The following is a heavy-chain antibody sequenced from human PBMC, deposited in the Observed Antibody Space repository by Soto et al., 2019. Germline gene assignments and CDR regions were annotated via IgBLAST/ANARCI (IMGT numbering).Heavy chain of an antibody. CDR2: INSDGST. J-gene: IGHJ4*02. CDR1: GFLVNSAY. V-gene: IGHV3-53*01. CDR3: ARSGYSFAWGY. Sequence: EVQLVESGGGLIPPGGSLRRSCAASGFLVNSAYMTWVRQAPGKGLEWLSMINSDGSTLYAESVKGRFTISRDNSKNRLDLQMNSLRAEDTAMYDCARSGYSFAWGYWGQGTLVIVTS. D-gene: IGHD5-18*01.